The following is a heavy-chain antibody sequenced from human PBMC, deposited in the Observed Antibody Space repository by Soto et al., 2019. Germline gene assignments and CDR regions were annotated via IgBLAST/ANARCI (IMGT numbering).Heavy chain of an antibody. Sequence: GGSLRLSCAASGFTFSSYAMSWVRQAPGKGLEWVSAISGSGGSTYYADSVKGRFTISRDNSKNTLYLQMNSLRAEDTAVYYCAKYGERDYGDYVTNTYFDYWGQGTLVTVSS. J-gene: IGHJ4*02. D-gene: IGHD4-17*01. CDR2: ISGSGGST. CDR3: AKYGERDYGDYVTNTYFDY. V-gene: IGHV3-23*01. CDR1: GFTFSSYA.